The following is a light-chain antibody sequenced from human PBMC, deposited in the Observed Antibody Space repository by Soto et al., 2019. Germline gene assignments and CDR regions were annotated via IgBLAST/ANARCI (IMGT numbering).Light chain of an antibody. V-gene: IGKV4-1*01. CDR3: QQYYRTLRT. Sequence: DIVMTQSPDSLAVSLGERATVNCRSSQSVLSTSDNRNYLSWYQKKQGQPPKLLIYWASTRGSGVPDRFSGSGSGTDFTLTISSLQAEDVAVYYCQQYYRTLRTFGQGTKVDIK. CDR2: WAS. J-gene: IGKJ1*01. CDR1: QSVLSTSDNRNY.